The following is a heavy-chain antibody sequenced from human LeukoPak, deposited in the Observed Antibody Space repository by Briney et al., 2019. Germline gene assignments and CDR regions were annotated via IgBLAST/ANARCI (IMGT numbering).Heavy chain of an antibody. Sequence: GGSLRLSCAASGFTVSTNYMSWVRQAPGKGLEWVSVIYSDGRTYYADSVKGRFTISRDNSKNTLYLQMNSLRAEDTAVYYCARDSGRFDAFDIWGQGTMVTVSS. D-gene: IGHD3-10*01. CDR1: GFTVSTNY. CDR2: IYSDGRT. J-gene: IGHJ3*02. CDR3: ARDSGRFDAFDI. V-gene: IGHV3-53*01.